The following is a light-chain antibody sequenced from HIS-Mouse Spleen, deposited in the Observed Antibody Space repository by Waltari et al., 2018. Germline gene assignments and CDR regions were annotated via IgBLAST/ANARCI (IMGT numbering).Light chain of an antibody. CDR1: QSVSSSY. CDR3: QQYDNLPPT. Sequence: EIVLTQSPGTLSLSPGERATLSCRASQSVSSSYLAWYQQKPGQAPRLLIYGASSRATGIPDRFSGSGSGTDFTLTISRLEPEDFAVYYCQQYDNLPPTFGGGTKVEIK. V-gene: IGKV3-20*01. J-gene: IGKJ4*01. CDR2: GAS.